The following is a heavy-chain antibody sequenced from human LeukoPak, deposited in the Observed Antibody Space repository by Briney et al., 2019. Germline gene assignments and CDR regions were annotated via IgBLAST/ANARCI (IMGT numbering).Heavy chain of an antibody. J-gene: IGHJ4*02. Sequence: PSETLSLTCTVSGGSISCGDYYWSWIRQPPWKGLEWIGYIFYNGRTYYNPSLKSRVTISADTSKNQFSLKLSSVTAADTAVYYCARDQTAAAGFLDYWGQGTLVTVSS. CDR1: GGSISCGDYY. D-gene: IGHD6-13*01. CDR2: IFYNGRT. CDR3: ARDQTAAAGFLDY. V-gene: IGHV4-30-4*08.